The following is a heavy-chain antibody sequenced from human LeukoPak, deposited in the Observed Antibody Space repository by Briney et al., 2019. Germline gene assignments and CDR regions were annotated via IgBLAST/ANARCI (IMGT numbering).Heavy chain of an antibody. J-gene: IGHJ5*02. Sequence: SETLSLTCTVSGDSISSSYWSWIRQPPGKGLEWIGYVFHTGDTNSNPSLKSRATVSLDTSKRQVSLRLTSVTAADTAVYYCARHPFATPFDRWGRGILVTVSS. CDR3: ARHPFATPFDR. D-gene: IGHD2-15*01. CDR1: GDSISSSY. CDR2: VFHTGDT. V-gene: IGHV4-59*08.